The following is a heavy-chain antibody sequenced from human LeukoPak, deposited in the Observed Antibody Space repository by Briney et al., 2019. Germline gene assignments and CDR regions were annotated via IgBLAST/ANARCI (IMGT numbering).Heavy chain of an antibody. V-gene: IGHV4-34*01. CDR3: ARVGPHYDSSGYYFAEYFQH. CDR1: GGSFSGYY. D-gene: IGHD3-22*01. Sequence: LETLSLTCAVYGGSFSGYYWSWIRQPPGKGLEWIGEINHSGSTNYNPSLKSRVTISVDTSKNQFSLKLSSVTAADTAVYYCARVGPHYDSSGYYFAEYFQHWGQGTLVTVSS. CDR2: INHSGST. J-gene: IGHJ1*01.